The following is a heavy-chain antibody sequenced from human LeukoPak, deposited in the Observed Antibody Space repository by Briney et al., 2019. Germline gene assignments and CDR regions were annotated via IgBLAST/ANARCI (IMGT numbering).Heavy chain of an antibody. Sequence: SETLSLTCTVSGGSISSYYWSWIRQPPGKGLEWIGYIYYSGSTNYNPSLKSRVTLSVDTSKNQFSLKLSSVTAADTAVYYCARHGDYYDSSGYLDYWGQGTLVTVSS. CDR2: IYYSGST. CDR3: ARHGDYYDSSGYLDY. J-gene: IGHJ4*02. D-gene: IGHD3-22*01. CDR1: GGSISSYY. V-gene: IGHV4-59*08.